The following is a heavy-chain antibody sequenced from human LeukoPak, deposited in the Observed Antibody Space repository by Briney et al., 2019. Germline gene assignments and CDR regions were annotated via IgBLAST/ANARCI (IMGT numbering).Heavy chain of an antibody. V-gene: IGHV3-30*02. D-gene: IGHD3-3*01. CDR2: IRYDGSNK. CDR1: GFTFSGSG. Sequence: GGSVRLSCAASGFTFSGSGMHWVRQAPGKGLEWVTFIRYDGSNKYYTDSVKGRFTISRDNSKNTLYLQMDSLRAEDTAVYYCARDYDFWSGYYSPTRGYFGYWGQGTLVTVSS. CDR3: ARDYDFWSGYYSPTRGYFGY. J-gene: IGHJ4*02.